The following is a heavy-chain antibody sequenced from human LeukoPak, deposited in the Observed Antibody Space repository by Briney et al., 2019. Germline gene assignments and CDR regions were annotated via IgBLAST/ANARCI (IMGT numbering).Heavy chain of an antibody. CDR2: IYTSGST. CDR1: GGSISSYY. D-gene: IGHD3-10*01. J-gene: IGHJ6*03. CDR3: ARDADYYGSGSPYYYYYYMDV. Sequence: SETLSLTCTVSGGSISSYYWSWIRQPAGRGLEWIGRIYTSGSTNYNPSLKSRVTMSVDTSKNQFSLKLSSVTAADTAVYYCARDADYYGSGSPYYYYYYMDVWGKGTTVTISS. V-gene: IGHV4-4*07.